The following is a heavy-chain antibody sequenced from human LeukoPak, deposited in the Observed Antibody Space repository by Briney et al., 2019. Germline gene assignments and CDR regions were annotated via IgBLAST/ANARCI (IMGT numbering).Heavy chain of an antibody. J-gene: IGHJ1*01. CDR2: ISVYNGNTNT. Sequence: ASVKVSCKASGYTFSSYGINWVRQAPGQGLEWMGWISVYNGNTNTNYAQNLQGRATMTTDTSTSTAYMELTSLTSDDTAVYYCARDYGYGAYGPTYFQHWGQGTLVTVSS. V-gene: IGHV1-18*01. CDR3: ARDYGYGAYGPTYFQH. CDR1: GYTFSSYG. D-gene: IGHD5-12*01.